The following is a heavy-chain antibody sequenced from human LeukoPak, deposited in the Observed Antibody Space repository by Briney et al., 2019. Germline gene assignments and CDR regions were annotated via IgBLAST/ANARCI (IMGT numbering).Heavy chain of an antibody. J-gene: IGHJ5*02. CDR1: GGSISSYY. D-gene: IGHD1-26*01. CDR2: VHTSGTT. Sequence: PSETLSLTCTVSGGSISSYYWNWIRHPAGEGLEWIGRVHTSGTTNYNPSLKSRLTISVDKSKNQFSLKLTSATAADTAVYYCAGDGAGGEHWFDPWGQGTLVTVSS. V-gene: IGHV4-4*07. CDR3: AGDGAGGEHWFDP.